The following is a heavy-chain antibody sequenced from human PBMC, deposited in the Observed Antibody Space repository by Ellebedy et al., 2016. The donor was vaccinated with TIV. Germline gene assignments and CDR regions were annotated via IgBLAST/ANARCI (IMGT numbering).Heavy chain of an antibody. D-gene: IGHD5-18*01. CDR2: INAYNGNT. CDR3: ARDGYTYDYRFDN. V-gene: IGHV1-18*04. Sequence: ASVKVSCKASGYTFTGFFLHWVRQAPGQGPEWMGWINAYNGNTNYAEKLQARVTMTTDTSTSTAYMELRSLRSDDTAVYYCARDGYTYDYRFDNWGQGTLVTVSS. J-gene: IGHJ4*02. CDR1: GYTFTGFF.